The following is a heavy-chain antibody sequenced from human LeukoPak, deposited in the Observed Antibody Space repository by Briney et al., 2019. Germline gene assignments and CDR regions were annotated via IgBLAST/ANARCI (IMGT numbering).Heavy chain of an antibody. CDR2: ISGSGGST. CDR1: GFTFSSYA. Sequence: PGGSLRLSCAASGFTFSSYAMSWVRQAPGKGLEWVSAISGSGGSTYYADSVKGRFTISRDNSKNTLYLQMNSLRAEDTAVYYCARDGKRGEVGAMDSDYWGQGTLVTVSS. D-gene: IGHD1-26*01. V-gene: IGHV3-23*01. J-gene: IGHJ4*02. CDR3: ARDGKRGEVGAMDSDY.